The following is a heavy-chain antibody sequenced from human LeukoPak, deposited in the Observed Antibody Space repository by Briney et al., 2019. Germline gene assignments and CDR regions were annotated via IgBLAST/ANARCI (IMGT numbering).Heavy chain of an antibody. V-gene: IGHV1-18*01. CDR1: GYTFTIYG. CDR3: ARDDGSGSWAGNYYYYGMDV. Sequence: ASVKVSCKASGYTFTIYGISWVRQAPGQGLEWMGWISAYNGNTNYAQKLQGRVTMTTDTSTSTAYMELRSLRSDDTAVYYCARDDGSGSWAGNYYYYGMDVWGQGTTVTVSS. D-gene: IGHD3-10*01. CDR2: ISAYNGNT. J-gene: IGHJ6*02.